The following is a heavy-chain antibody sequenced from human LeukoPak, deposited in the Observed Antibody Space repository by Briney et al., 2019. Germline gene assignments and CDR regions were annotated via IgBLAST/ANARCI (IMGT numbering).Heavy chain of an antibody. D-gene: IGHD6-19*01. V-gene: IGHV1-18*01. CDR3: ARGGGLVPGTWFDP. CDR2: ISAYNGNT. J-gene: IGHJ5*02. Sequence: GASVKVSWKASGYTFTSYGISWVRQAPGQGLEWMGWISAYNGNTNYAQKLQGRVTMTTDTSTSTAYLELRSLRSDDTAMYYCARGGGLVPGTWFDPWGQGTLVTVSS. CDR1: GYTFTSYG.